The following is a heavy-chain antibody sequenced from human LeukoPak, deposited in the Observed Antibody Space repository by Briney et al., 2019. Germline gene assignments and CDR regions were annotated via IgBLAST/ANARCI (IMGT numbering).Heavy chain of an antibody. J-gene: IGHJ4*02. D-gene: IGHD3-16*01. CDR3: AKPYFYDYVWGSYED. V-gene: IGHV3-30*18. CDR2: ISYDGSNK. Sequence: PGRSLRLSCAASGFTFSSYGMHWVRQAPGKGLEWVAVISYDGSNKYYADSVKGRFTISRDNSKNTLYLQMNSLRAEDTAVYYCAKPYFYDYVWGSYEDWGQGTLVTVSS. CDR1: GFTFSSYG.